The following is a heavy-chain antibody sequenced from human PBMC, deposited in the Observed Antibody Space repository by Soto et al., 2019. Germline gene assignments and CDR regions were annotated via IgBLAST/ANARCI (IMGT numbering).Heavy chain of an antibody. CDR2: IDPSDSYT. D-gene: IGHD2-2*01. V-gene: IGHV5-10-1*01. CDR3: ARQNILVVPAANAWDYYYGMDV. J-gene: IGHJ6*02. CDR1: GYSFTSYW. Sequence: PGESLKISCKGSGYSFTSYWISWVRQMPGKGLEWIGRIDPSDSYTNYSPSFQGHVTISADKSISTAYLQWSSLKASDTAMYYCARQNILVVPAANAWDYYYGMDVWGQGTTVTVSS.